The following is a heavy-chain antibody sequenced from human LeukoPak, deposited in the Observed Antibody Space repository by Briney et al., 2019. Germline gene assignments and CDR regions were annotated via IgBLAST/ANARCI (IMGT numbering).Heavy chain of an antibody. CDR1: GGTFSSYA. Sequence: GSSVKVSCKASGGTFSSYAISWVRQAPGQGLEWMGRIIPIFGTANYAQKFQGRVTITTDESMSTAYMELSSLRSEDTAVYYCARDQEWLRFDYWGQGTLVTVSS. CDR3: ARDQEWLRFDY. CDR2: IIPIFGTA. V-gene: IGHV1-69*05. D-gene: IGHD5-12*01. J-gene: IGHJ4*02.